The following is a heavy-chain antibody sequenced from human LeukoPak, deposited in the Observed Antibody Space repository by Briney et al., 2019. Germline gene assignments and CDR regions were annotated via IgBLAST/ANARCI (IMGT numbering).Heavy chain of an antibody. D-gene: IGHD4-17*01. CDR3: ARLNDDYDRANFDY. CDR2: ISYDGSNK. Sequence: GGPLRLSCAASGFTFSSYGMHWVRQAPGKGLEWVAVISYDGSNKYYADSVKGRFTISRDNSKNTLYLQMNSLRAEDTAVYYCARLNDDYDRANFDYWGQGTLVTVSS. J-gene: IGHJ4*02. CDR1: GFTFSSYG. V-gene: IGHV3-30*03.